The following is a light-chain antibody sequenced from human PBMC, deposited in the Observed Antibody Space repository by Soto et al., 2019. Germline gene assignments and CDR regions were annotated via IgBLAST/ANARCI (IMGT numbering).Light chain of an antibody. CDR3: QQWYSAPYT. V-gene: IGKV4-1*01. Sequence: DIVMTQSPEYLAVSLGERATINCKSSQSVLYSSTNKNSLAWYQQKPGQPPKLLFYWASTRESGVPDRFSGSGSGTDFTLTISSLQAEDVAVYFCQQWYSAPYTFGQGTKLEIK. J-gene: IGKJ2*01. CDR2: WAS. CDR1: QSVLYSSTNKNS.